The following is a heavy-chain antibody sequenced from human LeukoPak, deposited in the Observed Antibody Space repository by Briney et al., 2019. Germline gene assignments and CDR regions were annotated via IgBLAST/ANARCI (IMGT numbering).Heavy chain of an antibody. D-gene: IGHD3-3*01. CDR2: IIPIFGTA. Sequence: GSSVKVSCKASGGTFISYAISWVRQAPGQGLEWMGGIIPIFGTANYAQKFQGRVTITADESTSTAYMELSSLRSEDTAVYYCARAIFGVVIRDYYYGMDVWGQGTTVTVSS. J-gene: IGHJ6*02. V-gene: IGHV1-69*01. CDR1: GGTFISYA. CDR3: ARAIFGVVIRDYYYGMDV.